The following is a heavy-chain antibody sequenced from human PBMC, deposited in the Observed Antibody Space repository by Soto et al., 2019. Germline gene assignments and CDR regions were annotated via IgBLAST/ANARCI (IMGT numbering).Heavy chain of an antibody. V-gene: IGHV4-59*08. J-gene: IGHJ4*02. Sequence: TSETLSLTCTVSGGSISSYYWSWIRQPPGKGLEWIGYIYYSGSTNYNPSLKSRVTISVDTSKNQFSLKLNSMTAADTAVYYCAGHNYGSGSKYFDYWGQGTLVTVSS. D-gene: IGHD3-10*01. CDR2: IYYSGST. CDR3: AGHNYGSGSKYFDY. CDR1: GGSISSYY.